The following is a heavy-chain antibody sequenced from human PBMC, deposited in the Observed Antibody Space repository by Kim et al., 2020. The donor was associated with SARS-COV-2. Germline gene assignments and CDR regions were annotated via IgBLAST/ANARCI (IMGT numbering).Heavy chain of an antibody. Sequence: SVKVSCKTSGGTFSSYTICWVRQAPGQGLEWLGRIVPFVDITNYAQKFQGRITITADKSTNTAYMELSSLTSEDTAVYFCARDPGGLAAGTLDNWGQGALVSVSS. CDR1: GGTFSSYT. CDR3: ARDPGGLAAGTLDN. V-gene: IGHV1-69*04. D-gene: IGHD6-13*01. CDR2: IVPFVDIT. J-gene: IGHJ4*02.